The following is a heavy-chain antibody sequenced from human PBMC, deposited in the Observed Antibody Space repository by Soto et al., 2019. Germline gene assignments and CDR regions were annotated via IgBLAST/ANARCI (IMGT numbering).Heavy chain of an antibody. Sequence: QVQLQESGPGLVKPSETLSLTCTVSGDSISNYYRSWILQSPGKGLEWIGYIYYSGSTNYNPSLKSRVTISVDRSKIQFSLKLSSVTAADTAVYYCARLDYYGSGSYYWFDPWGQGTLVTVSS. CDR3: ARLDYYGSGSYYWFDP. CDR2: IYYSGST. D-gene: IGHD3-10*01. V-gene: IGHV4-59*01. J-gene: IGHJ5*02. CDR1: GDSISNYY.